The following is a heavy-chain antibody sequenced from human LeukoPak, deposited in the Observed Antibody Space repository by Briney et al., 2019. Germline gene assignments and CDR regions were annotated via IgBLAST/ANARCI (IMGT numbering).Heavy chain of an antibody. CDR3: ATEHCSGGSCYSIYYYYYMDV. D-gene: IGHD2-15*01. V-gene: IGHV4-39*07. Sequence: SETLSLTCTVSGGSISSSSYYWGWIRQPPGKGLEWIGSIYYSGSTYYNPSLKSRVTISVDTSKNQFSLKLSSVTAADMAVYYCATEHCSGGSCYSIYYYYYMDVWGKGTTVTVSS. CDR2: IYYSGST. CDR1: GGSISSSSYY. J-gene: IGHJ6*03.